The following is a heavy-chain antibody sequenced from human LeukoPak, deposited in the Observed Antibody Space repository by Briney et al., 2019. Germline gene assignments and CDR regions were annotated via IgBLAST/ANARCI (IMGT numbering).Heavy chain of an antibody. CDR3: AKDVPSYYYGSGSIDFDY. Sequence: GGSLRLSCAASGFTFSSYAMSWVRQAPGKGLEWVSAISGSGGSTYYADSVKGRFTISRDNSKNTLYLQMNSLRAEDTAVYYFAKDVPSYYYGSGSIDFDYWGQGTLVTVSS. CDR1: GFTFSSYA. V-gene: IGHV3-23*01. D-gene: IGHD3-10*01. J-gene: IGHJ4*02. CDR2: ISGSGGST.